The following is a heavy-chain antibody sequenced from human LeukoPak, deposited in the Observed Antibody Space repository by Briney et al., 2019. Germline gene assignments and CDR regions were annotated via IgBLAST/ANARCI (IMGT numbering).Heavy chain of an antibody. CDR2: IYYSGST. V-gene: IGHV4-59*01. CDR1: GDSISSYY. J-gene: IGHJ4*02. D-gene: IGHD3-10*01. CDR3: AREVPIVRGLRWDY. Sequence: KASETLSLTCTVSGDSISSYYWNWVRQPPGKGLEWIGYIYYSGSTNCNPFLKSRVTISIDTSKNQFSLKLRSVTAADTAVYYCAREVPIVRGLRWDYWGQGTLVTVSS.